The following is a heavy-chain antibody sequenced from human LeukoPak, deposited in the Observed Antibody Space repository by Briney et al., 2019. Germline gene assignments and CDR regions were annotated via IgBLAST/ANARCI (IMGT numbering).Heavy chain of an antibody. V-gene: IGHV4-30-4*08. Sequence: SQTLSLTCTVSGGSISSGDYYWSRIRQPRGKGLGWIGYIYYSGSTYYSPSLKSRVTISVDTSKNQFSLKLSSVTAADTAVYYCASELVVPAALADYWGQGTLVTVSS. D-gene: IGHD2-2*01. J-gene: IGHJ4*02. CDR3: ASELVVPAALADY. CDR2: IYYSGST. CDR1: GGSISSGDYY.